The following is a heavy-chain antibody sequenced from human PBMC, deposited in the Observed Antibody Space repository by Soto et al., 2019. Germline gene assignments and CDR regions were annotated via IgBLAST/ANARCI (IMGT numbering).Heavy chain of an antibody. V-gene: IGHV4-59*08. Sequence: QVQLQESGPGLVKPSETLSLTCTVSGGSISSYYWSWIRQPPGKGLEWIGYIYYSGSTNYNPSLKSRVTISVDTSKNQFSLKLSSVTAADTAVYYCARQVCLGEPNFDYWGQGTLVTVSS. J-gene: IGHJ4*02. CDR2: IYYSGST. CDR3: ARQVCLGEPNFDY. D-gene: IGHD3-10*01. CDR1: GGSISSYY.